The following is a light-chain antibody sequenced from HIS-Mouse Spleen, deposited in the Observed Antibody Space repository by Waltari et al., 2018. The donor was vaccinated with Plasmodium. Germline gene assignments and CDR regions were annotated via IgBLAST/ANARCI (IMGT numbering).Light chain of an antibody. CDR1: SSDVGGYNY. V-gene: IGLV2-14*01. J-gene: IGLJ2*01. CDR2: EVS. Sequence: QSALTQPASVSGSPGQSITISCTGTSSDVGGYNYVSWYQQHPGKSPKLSIYEVSNRPSGVSNRFSGAKSGNTASLTSSGLQAEDEADYYCSTYTSSSTLVFGGGTKLTVL. CDR3: STYTSSSTLV.